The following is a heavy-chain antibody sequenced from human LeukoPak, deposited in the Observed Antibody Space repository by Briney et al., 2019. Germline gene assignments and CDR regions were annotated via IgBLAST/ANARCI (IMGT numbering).Heavy chain of an antibody. CDR1: GFTFSSYG. CDR3: AKQGTYSSSSKAYDY. CDR2: IYSGGST. Sequence: GGSLRLSCAASGFTFSSYGMHWVRQAPGKGLEWVSVIYSGGSTYYADSVKGRFTISRDNSKNTLYLQMNSLRAEDTAVYYCAKQGTYSSSSKAYDYWGQGTLVTVSS. D-gene: IGHD6-6*01. J-gene: IGHJ4*02. V-gene: IGHV3-66*04.